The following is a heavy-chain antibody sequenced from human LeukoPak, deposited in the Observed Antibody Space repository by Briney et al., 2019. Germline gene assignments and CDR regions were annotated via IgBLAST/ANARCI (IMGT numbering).Heavy chain of an antibody. CDR1: GFTLGSHD. Sequence: GGSLRLSCTASGFTLGSHDMHWVRQIPGQGLEWVAAVSSGFHAFFADSVQGRFTVSREDARNSLYLQMNSLRAGDTAVYYCVRKPRGYHYIYFDYWAQVTLVTVP. CDR3: VRKPRGYHYIYFDY. CDR2: VSSGFHA. V-gene: IGHV3-13*01. D-gene: IGHD1-14*01. J-gene: IGHJ4*02.